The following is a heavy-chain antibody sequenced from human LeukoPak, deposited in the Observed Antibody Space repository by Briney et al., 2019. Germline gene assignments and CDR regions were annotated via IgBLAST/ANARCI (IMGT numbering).Heavy chain of an antibody. Sequence: SETQSLTCTVSGGSISSSSYYWGWIRQPPGKGLEWIGSIYYSGSTYYNPSLKSRVTISVGTSKNQFSLKLSSVTAADTAVYYCARHRRGLVPAARRGGANWFDPWSQGALVTVSS. CDR3: ARHRRGLVPAARRGGANWFDP. V-gene: IGHV4-39*01. J-gene: IGHJ5*02. CDR2: IYYSGST. D-gene: IGHD2-2*01. CDR1: GGSISSSSYY.